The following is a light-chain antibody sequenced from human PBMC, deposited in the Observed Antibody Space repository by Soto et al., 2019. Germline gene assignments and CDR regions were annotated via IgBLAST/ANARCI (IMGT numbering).Light chain of an antibody. J-gene: IGKJ1*01. Sequence: AIRMTQSPSSFSASTGDRVTITCRASQGISSYLAWYQQKPGKAPKLLIYAASTLQSGVPSRFSGSGSGTDFTLTISCLQSEAFATYYCQHYYSYPTFGQGTKVEIK. CDR2: AAS. CDR1: QGISSY. CDR3: QHYYSYPT. V-gene: IGKV1-8*01.